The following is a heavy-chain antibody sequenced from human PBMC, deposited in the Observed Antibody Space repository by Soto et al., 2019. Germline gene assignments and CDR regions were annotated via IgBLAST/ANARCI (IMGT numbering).Heavy chain of an antibody. V-gene: IGHV4-34*01. CDR3: ASGKTRTARPSLRYYYYGLDV. CDR2: INHSGTT. D-gene: IGHD6-6*01. Sequence: SETLSLTCTIYGGSFSGYYWTWIRQPPGKGLEWIGEINHSGTTNYSPSLKRRVSISVDMSKDKFSLNLSSVTAADTAVYYCASGKTRTARPSLRYYYYGLDVWGQGTTVTVS. CDR1: GGSFSGYY. J-gene: IGHJ6*02.